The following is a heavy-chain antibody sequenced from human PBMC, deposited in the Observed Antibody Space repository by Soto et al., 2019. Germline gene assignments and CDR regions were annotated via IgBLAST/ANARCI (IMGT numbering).Heavy chain of an antibody. Sequence: PSETLSLTCTVSGGSISRSSYYWGWIRQPPGKGLEWIGSIYYSGSTYYNPSLKSRVTISVDTSKNQFSLKLSSVTAADTAVYYCARLTTDYGDYARYFDLWGRGTLVTVSS. D-gene: IGHD4-17*01. CDR2: IYYSGST. V-gene: IGHV4-39*01. J-gene: IGHJ2*01. CDR1: GGSISRSSYY. CDR3: ARLTTDYGDYARYFDL.